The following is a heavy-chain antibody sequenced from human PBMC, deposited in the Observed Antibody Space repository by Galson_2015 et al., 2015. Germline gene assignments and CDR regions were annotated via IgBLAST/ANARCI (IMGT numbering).Heavy chain of an antibody. D-gene: IGHD6-19*01. CDR1: GGSISSSSYS. V-gene: IGHV4-39*01. CDR2: IYYSGST. CDR3: ASHTSGWYLGY. J-gene: IGHJ4*02. Sequence: SETLSLTCTVSGGSISSSSYSWGWIRQTPGKGLEWIGSIYYSGSTYYNPSLKRRVTISVDTSKNQFSLKLSSVTAADTAVYYCASHTSGWYLGYWGQGTLVTVSS.